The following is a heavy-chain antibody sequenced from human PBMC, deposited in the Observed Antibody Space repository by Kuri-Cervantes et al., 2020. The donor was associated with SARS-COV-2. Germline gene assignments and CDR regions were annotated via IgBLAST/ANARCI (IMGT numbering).Heavy chain of an antibody. J-gene: IGHJ4*02. Sequence: GGSLRLSCAASGFTFSSYGMHWVRQAPGKGLEWVAVIWYDGSNKYYADSVKGRFTTSRDNSKNTLYLQMNSLRAEDTAVYYCASGKWEGWLDYWGQGTLVTVSS. CDR2: IWYDGSNK. V-gene: IGHV3-33*01. CDR3: ASGKWEGWLDY. CDR1: GFTFSSYG. D-gene: IGHD1-26*01.